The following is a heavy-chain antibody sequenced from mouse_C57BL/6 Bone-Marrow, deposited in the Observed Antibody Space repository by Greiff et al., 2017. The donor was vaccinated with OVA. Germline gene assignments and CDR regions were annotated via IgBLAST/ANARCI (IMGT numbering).Heavy chain of an antibody. V-gene: IGHV1-5*01. Sequence: VQLQQPGAELVRPGTSVKVSCKASGYAFTNYLIEWVKQRPGQGLEWIGAIYPGNSDTSYNQKFKGKAKLTAVTSASTAYMELSSLTNEDSAVYYCTRDLYNYAMDYWGQGTSVTVSS. J-gene: IGHJ4*01. D-gene: IGHD2-12*01. CDR1: GYAFTNYL. CDR2: IYPGNSDT. CDR3: TRDLYNYAMDY.